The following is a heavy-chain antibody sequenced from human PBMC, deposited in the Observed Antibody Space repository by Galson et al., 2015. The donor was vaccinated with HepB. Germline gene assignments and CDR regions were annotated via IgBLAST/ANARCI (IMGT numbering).Heavy chain of an antibody. J-gene: IGHJ6*04. V-gene: IGHV3-23*01. CDR2: IGGSGA. D-gene: IGHD6-19*01. CDR1: GFSFSSYA. Sequence: SLRLSCAASGFSFSSYAMAWVRQAPGKGLEWVSVIGGSGAHYTDSVKGRFAISRDDSKNTLYLQMDSLRADDTAVYHCAPRGIPVEWGKGTTVTVSS. CDR3: APRGIPVE.